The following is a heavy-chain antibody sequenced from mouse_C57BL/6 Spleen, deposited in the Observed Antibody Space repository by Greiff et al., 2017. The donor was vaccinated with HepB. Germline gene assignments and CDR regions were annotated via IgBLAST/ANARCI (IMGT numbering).Heavy chain of an antibody. J-gene: IGHJ2*01. CDR1: GYAFSSYW. Sequence: QVQLQQSGAELVKPGASVKISCKASGYAFSSYWMHWVKQRPGKGLEWIGQIYPGDGDTNYNGKFKGKATLTADKSPSTAYMKLRSLPTEDSAVYFCARYGSNAFDYWGQGTNLTVSS. D-gene: IGHD1-1*01. CDR2: IYPGDGDT. CDR3: ARYGSNAFDY. V-gene: IGHV1-80*01.